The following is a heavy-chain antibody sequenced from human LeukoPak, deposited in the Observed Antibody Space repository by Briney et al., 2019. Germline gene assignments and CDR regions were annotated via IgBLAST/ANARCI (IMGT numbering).Heavy chain of an antibody. Sequence: GGSLRLSCAASGFTFSNYAVSWVRQAPGRGLEWLSAISGSGGTYYIPSVKGRFIVSRDNSRNTLYLQLNSLRAEDTAIYYCAKEDFRDHTTGDDSWGQGTLVTVSS. V-gene: IGHV3-23*01. J-gene: IGHJ4*02. CDR2: ISGSGGT. CDR1: GFTFSNYA. D-gene: IGHD7-27*01. CDR3: AKEDFRDHTTGDDS.